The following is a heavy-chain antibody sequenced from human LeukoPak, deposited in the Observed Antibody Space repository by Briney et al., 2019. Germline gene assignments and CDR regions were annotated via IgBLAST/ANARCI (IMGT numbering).Heavy chain of an antibody. CDR3: ASTYRSSSGASFDY. D-gene: IGHD6-6*01. J-gene: IGHJ4*02. Sequence: SVKVSCKASGGTSSNYIFSWVRQAPGQGLDWMGRIIPILGIANYAQKFQGRVTITADKSTGTAYMELSSLRSEDTAIYYCASTYRSSSGASFDYWGQGTLVTVSS. CDR1: GGTSSNYI. V-gene: IGHV1-69*02. CDR2: IIPILGIA.